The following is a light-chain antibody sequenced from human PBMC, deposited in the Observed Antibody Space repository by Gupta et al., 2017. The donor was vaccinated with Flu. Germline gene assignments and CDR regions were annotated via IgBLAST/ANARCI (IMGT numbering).Light chain of an antibody. CDR2: GSS. J-gene: IGKJ5*01. Sequence: DIQLTQSPSFLSTSVGDRVTITCRASQVISSYLAWYQLKPGKAPKLLIYGSSTLQSGVPSRFSGSGSGTEFTLTISSLQPEDFATYYCQQLNTYPPITVGQGTRLEI. CDR1: QVISSY. V-gene: IGKV1-9*01. CDR3: QQLNTYPPIT.